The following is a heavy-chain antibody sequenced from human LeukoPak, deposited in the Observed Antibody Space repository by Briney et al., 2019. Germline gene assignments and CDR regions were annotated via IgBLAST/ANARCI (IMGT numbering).Heavy chain of an antibody. J-gene: IGHJ4*02. D-gene: IGHD3-22*01. Sequence: QAGGSLRLSCAVSGFTLSNYEMDWVRQAPGKGLEWVSFISSSGSHISYADSVKGRFTISRDNAKNSLYLQMNSLRAEDTAVYYCARRPYYSDSLDSWGQGTPVTVSS. CDR2: ISSSGSHI. V-gene: IGHV3-48*03. CDR3: ARRPYYSDSLDS. CDR1: GFTLSNYE.